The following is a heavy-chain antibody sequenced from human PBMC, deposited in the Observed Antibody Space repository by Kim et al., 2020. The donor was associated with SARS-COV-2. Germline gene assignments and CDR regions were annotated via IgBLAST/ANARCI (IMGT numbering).Heavy chain of an antibody. CDR1: GYSFTSYW. CDR2: IYPGDSDT. Sequence: GESLKISCKGSGYSFTSYWIGWVRQMPGKGLEWMGIIYPGDSDTRYSPSFQGQVTISADKSISTAYLQWSSLKASDTAMYYCARGGPMVRGVINWFDPWGQGTLVTVSS. J-gene: IGHJ5*02. D-gene: IGHD3-10*01. CDR3: ARGGPMVRGVINWFDP. V-gene: IGHV5-51*01.